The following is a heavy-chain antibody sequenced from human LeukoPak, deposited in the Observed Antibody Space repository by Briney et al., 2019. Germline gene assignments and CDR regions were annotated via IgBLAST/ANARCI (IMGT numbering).Heavy chain of an antibody. D-gene: IGHD1-26*01. CDR1: GGTFSSYT. CDR3: ARENSGSYYRWFDP. CDR2: IIPILGIA. J-gene: IGHJ5*02. Sequence: SVKVSCKASGGTFSSYTISWVRQAPGQGLEWMGRIIPILGIANYAQKFQGRVTITADKSTSTAYMELSSLRSEDTAVYYYARENSGSYYRWFDPWGQGTLVTVSS. V-gene: IGHV1-69*04.